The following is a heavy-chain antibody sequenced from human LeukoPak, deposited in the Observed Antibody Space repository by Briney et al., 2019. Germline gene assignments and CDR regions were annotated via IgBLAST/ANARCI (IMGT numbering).Heavy chain of an antibody. CDR3: ARLPSGTQN. J-gene: IGHJ4*02. D-gene: IGHD1-26*01. Sequence: ASVKVSCKASGYTFTGYYMHWVRQAPGQGLEWMGRINPNSGGTNYAQKFQGRVTITRDTSASTAYMELSSLRSEDTAVYYCARLPSGTQNWGQGTLVTVSS. CDR1: GYTFTGYY. CDR2: INPNSGGT. V-gene: IGHV1-2*06.